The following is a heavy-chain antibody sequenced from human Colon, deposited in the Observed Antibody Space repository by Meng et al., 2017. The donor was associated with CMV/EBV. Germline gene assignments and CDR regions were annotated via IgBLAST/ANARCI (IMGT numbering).Heavy chain of an antibody. D-gene: IGHD4-17*01. Sequence: GGSLRLSCAASELSLSSFGIHWVRQAPGKGLEWVAVISADGSNGNYADSVKGRFTISRDDSKNTLYLQMNSVRVDDTAVYYCARGLDYGTVFFYWGQGTLVTVSS. CDR3: ARGLDYGTVFFY. J-gene: IGHJ4*02. CDR2: ISADGSNG. CDR1: ELSLSSFG. V-gene: IGHV3-30-3*01.